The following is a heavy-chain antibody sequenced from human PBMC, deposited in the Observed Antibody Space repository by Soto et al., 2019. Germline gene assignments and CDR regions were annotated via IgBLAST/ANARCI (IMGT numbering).Heavy chain of an antibody. CDR1: GFTFSSYA. CDR3: AKGGPEYYDFWSGTVFYFDY. Sequence: PGGSLRLSCAASGFTFSSYAMSWVRQAPGKGLEWVSAISGSGGSTYYADSVKGRFTISRDNSKNTLYLQMNSLRAEDTAVYYCAKGGPEYYDFWSGTVFYFDYWGQGTLVTVSS. CDR2: ISGSGGST. D-gene: IGHD3-3*01. V-gene: IGHV3-23*01. J-gene: IGHJ4*02.